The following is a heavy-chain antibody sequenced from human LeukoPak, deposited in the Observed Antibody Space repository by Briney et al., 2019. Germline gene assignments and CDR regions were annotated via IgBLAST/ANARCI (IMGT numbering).Heavy chain of an antibody. CDR2: ISGSGGST. J-gene: IGHJ4*02. CDR3: AKNDSSSSLPVH. CDR1: GFTFSSYA. D-gene: IGHD6-13*01. V-gene: IGHV3-23*01. Sequence: GGSLRLSCAASGFTFSSYAMSWVRQAPGKGLEWDSRISGSGGSTYYADSVKGRFTISRDNSKNTLYLQMNSLRAEDTAVYYCAKNDSSSSLPVHWGQGTLVTVSS.